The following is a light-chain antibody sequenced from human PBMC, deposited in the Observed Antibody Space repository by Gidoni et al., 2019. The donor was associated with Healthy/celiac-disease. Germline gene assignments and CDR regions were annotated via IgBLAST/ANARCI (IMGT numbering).Light chain of an antibody. CDR2: DTR. CDR1: TGAVTSGHY. CDR3: LLSYSGARV. J-gene: IGLJ3*02. V-gene: IGLV7-46*01. Sequence: QAVVTQEPSLTVSPGGPVTLPCGSRTGAVTSGHYPYWFQQKPGQAPRTLIYDTRNKHSWTPARFSGSLLWGKAALTLSGAQPEDEAEYYCLLSYSGARVFGGGTKLTVL.